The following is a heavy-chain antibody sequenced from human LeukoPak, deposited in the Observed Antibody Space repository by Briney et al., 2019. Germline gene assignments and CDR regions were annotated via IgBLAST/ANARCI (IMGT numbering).Heavy chain of an antibody. Sequence: GGSLRLSCAASGFTVSSYAMHWVRQPIGKGLEWVSALGIAGDTFYPGSVKGRFTISRENARNSLYLQMNSLRAEDTAMYYCARQMQSHGDFDSWGQGTLVTVSS. CDR2: LGIAGDT. V-gene: IGHV3-13*01. CDR1: GFTVSSYA. J-gene: IGHJ4*02. D-gene: IGHD3-16*01. CDR3: ARQMQSHGDFDS.